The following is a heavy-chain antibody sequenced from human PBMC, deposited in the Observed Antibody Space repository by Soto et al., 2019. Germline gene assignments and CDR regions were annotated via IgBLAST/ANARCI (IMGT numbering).Heavy chain of an antibody. CDR2: IYYSGST. J-gene: IGHJ4*02. D-gene: IGHD1-26*01. CDR3: ARRYGSAIDY. V-gene: IGHV4-59*08. Sequence: SETLSLTCTVPGGTISSWYWSWIRQPPGRGLEWIGYIYYSGSTNCNPSLKSRVTISVDTSKNQFSLKLSSVTAADTTVYYCARRYGSAIDYWGQGTLVTVSS. CDR1: GGTISSWY.